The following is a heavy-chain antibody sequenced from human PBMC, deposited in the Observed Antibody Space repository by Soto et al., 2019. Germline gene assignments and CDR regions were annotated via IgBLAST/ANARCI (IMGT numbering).Heavy chain of an antibody. CDR3: AKASGSSGWHEVDY. CDR1: GLTFSSCA. J-gene: IGHJ4*02. Sequence: PGGSLRLSCAASGLTFSSCAMSWVRQAPGKGLEWVSAISGSGGSTYYADSVKGRFTISRDNSKNTLYLQMNSLRAEDTAVYYCAKASGSSGWHEVDYWGQGTLVTVSS. CDR2: ISGSGGST. D-gene: IGHD6-19*01. V-gene: IGHV3-23*01.